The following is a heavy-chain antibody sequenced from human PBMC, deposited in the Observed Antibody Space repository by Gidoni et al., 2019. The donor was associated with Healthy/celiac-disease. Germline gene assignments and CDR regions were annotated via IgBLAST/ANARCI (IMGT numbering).Heavy chain of an antibody. Sequence: QVQLVESGGGSVKPGGSLRFSCAASGFTFSDYYMSWIRQAPGKGLEWVSYISSSSSYTNYADSVKGRFTISRDNAKNSLYLQMNSLRAEDTAVYYCARDFLGGPRPYFDYWGQGTLVTVSS. D-gene: IGHD3-3*01. CDR3: ARDFLGGPRPYFDY. CDR2: ISSSSSYT. V-gene: IGHV3-11*05. CDR1: GFTFSDYY. J-gene: IGHJ4*02.